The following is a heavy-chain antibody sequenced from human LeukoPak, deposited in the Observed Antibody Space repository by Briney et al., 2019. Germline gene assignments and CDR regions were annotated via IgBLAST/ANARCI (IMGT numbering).Heavy chain of an antibody. Sequence: GGSLRLSCAASGFAFSSYAMSWVRQAPGKGLEWVSSISSSSSYIYYADSVKGRFTISRDNAKNSLYLQMNSLRAEGTAVYYCARIARGSHDYWGQGTLVTVSS. CDR2: ISSSSSYI. V-gene: IGHV3-21*01. D-gene: IGHD6-13*01. CDR3: ARIARGSHDY. J-gene: IGHJ4*02. CDR1: GFAFSSYA.